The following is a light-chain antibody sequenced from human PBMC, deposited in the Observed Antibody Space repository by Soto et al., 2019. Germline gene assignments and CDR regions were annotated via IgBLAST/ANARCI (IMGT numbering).Light chain of an antibody. Sequence: QTVVAQPASVSGSPGQSITISCTGTSSDVGGYNYVSWYQQHPGKAPKLIFYDVSNRPSGVSNRFSGSKSGNTASLTISGLQAEDEADYYCSSYTSSRTDIFGTGTKLTVL. CDR3: SSYTSSRTDI. J-gene: IGLJ1*01. V-gene: IGLV2-14*03. CDR1: SSDVGGYNY. CDR2: DVS.